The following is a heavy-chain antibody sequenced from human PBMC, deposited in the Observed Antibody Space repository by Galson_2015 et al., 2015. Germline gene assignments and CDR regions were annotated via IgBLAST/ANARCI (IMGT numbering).Heavy chain of an antibody. D-gene: IGHD3-9*01. V-gene: IGHV3-23*01. CDR1: GFTFSSYA. Sequence: SLRLSCAASGFTFSSYAMSWVRQSPGKGLEWVSGINDAGGSTYYAASVRCRFTISRDNSKNTLDLQMNSLRAEATAVSYCATVTKPLRYFDSWGQGTLVTVSS. CDR3: ATVTKPLRYFDS. CDR2: INDAGGST. J-gene: IGHJ4*02.